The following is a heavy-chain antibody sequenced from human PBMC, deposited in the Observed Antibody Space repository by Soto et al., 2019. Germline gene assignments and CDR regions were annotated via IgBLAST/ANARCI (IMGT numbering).Heavy chain of an antibody. D-gene: IGHD3-3*01. CDR1: GFSFGTYW. V-gene: IGHV3-7*03. CDR2: IKQDGSER. Sequence: GGSLRLSCAVSGFSFGTYWMSWVRQAPGKGLEWLASIKQDGSERYYLDSVKGRFTISRDNAKDSLSLQMNSLRGEDTAFYYCARDVGPITIFGEALSGYFDFWGQGTLVTVPQ. J-gene: IGHJ4*02. CDR3: ARDVGPITIFGEALSGYFDF.